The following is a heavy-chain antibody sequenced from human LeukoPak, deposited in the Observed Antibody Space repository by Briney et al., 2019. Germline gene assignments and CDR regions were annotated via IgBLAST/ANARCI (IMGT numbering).Heavy chain of an antibody. D-gene: IGHD3-3*01. J-gene: IGHJ4*02. CDR3: AKDLPRITIFGARPTGDY. CDR1: GFTFSSYG. Sequence: GGSLRLSCAASGFTFSSYGMLWVRQAPGKGLEWVAFIRYDGSNKYYADSVKGRFTISRDNSKNTLYLQMNSLRAEDTAVYYCAKDLPRITIFGARPTGDYWGQGTLVTVSS. CDR2: IRYDGSNK. V-gene: IGHV3-30*02.